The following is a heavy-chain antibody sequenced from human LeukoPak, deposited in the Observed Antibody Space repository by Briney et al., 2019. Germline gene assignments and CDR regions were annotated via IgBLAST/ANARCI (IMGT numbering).Heavy chain of an antibody. Sequence: PGGSLRLSXAASGFTFSSVSMNWVRQAPGKGLEWISYISRSGSTIYYADSVKGRVTISRDNAKNSLYLQMNSLRAEDTAVYYCASPGGVYDYVFDYWGQGTLVTVSS. CDR3: ASPGGVYDYVFDY. J-gene: IGHJ4*02. CDR1: GFTFSSVS. CDR2: ISRSGSTI. D-gene: IGHD3-16*01. V-gene: IGHV3-48*01.